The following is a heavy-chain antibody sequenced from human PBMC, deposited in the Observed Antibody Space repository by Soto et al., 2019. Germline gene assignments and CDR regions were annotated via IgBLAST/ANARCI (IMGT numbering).Heavy chain of an antibody. CDR2: ITPIFGTA. V-gene: IGHV1-69*13. CDR1: GGTFSSYA. D-gene: IGHD3-22*01. Sequence: SVKVSCKASGGTFSSYAISWVRQAPGQGLEWMGGITPIFGTANYAQKFQGRVTITADESTSTAYMELSSLRSEDTAVYYCARNQYDSSGYYYYYYGMDVWGQGTTVTVSS. CDR3: ARNQYDSSGYYYYYYGMDV. J-gene: IGHJ6*02.